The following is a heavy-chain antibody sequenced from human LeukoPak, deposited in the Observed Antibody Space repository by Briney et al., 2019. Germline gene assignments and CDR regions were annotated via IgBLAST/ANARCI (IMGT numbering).Heavy chain of an antibody. V-gene: IGHV3-74*01. CDR2: INSDGSWT. Sequence: HAGGSLRLSCAASGNYWMHWVRQVPGKGLVWVSHINSDGSWTSYADSVKGRFTISKDNAKNTVYLQMNSLSAEDTAVYYCVSFYETYWGRGTLVTVSS. CDR3: VSFYETY. J-gene: IGHJ4*02. CDR1: GNYW. D-gene: IGHD2/OR15-2a*01.